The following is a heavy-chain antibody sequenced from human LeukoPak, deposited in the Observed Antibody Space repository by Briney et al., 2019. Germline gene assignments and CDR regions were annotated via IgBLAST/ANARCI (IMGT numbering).Heavy chain of an antibody. J-gene: IGHJ4*02. CDR3: ARGRRYSYGQGYFDY. Sequence: SETLSLTCTVSGGSISSYYWSWIRQPPGKGLEWIGYIYYSGSTYYNPSLKSRVTISVDTSKNQFSLKLSSVTAADTAVYYCARGRRYSYGQGYFDYWGQGTLVTVSS. V-gene: IGHV4-59*12. CDR1: GGSISSYY. CDR2: IYYSGST. D-gene: IGHD5-18*01.